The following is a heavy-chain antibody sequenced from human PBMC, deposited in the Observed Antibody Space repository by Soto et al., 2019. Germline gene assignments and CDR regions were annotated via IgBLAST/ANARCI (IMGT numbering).Heavy chain of an antibody. CDR2: IIPIFGTA. J-gene: IGHJ2*01. V-gene: IGHV1-69*06. CDR1: GGTFSSYA. CDR3: ATTETTTVVTPFWYFDL. D-gene: IGHD4-17*01. Sequence: GASVKVSCKASGGTFSSYAISWLRQAPGQGLEWMGGIIPIFGTANYAQKFQGRVTITADKSTSTAYMELSSLRSEDTAVYYCATTETTTVVTPFWYFDLWGRGTLVTVSS.